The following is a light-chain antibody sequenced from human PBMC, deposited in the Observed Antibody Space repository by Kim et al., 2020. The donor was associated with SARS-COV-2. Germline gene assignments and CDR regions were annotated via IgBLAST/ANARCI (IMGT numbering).Light chain of an antibody. Sequence: SPGERVTLSCRASQSVSGSLAWYQQKPGQAPRLLVYGASTRATGISARFSGSGSGTEFTLTISSLQSEDFGFYYCQQYNNWPPWTFDQGTKVDIK. CDR1: QSVSGS. V-gene: IGKV3-15*01. J-gene: IGKJ1*01. CDR2: GAS. CDR3: QQYNNWPPWT.